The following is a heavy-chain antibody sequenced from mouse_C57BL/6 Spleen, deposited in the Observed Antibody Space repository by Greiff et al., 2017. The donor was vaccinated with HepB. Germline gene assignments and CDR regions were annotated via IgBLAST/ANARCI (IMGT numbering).Heavy chain of an antibody. CDR3: ATYYVSRFAWFAY. V-gene: IGHV3-6*01. CDR1: GYSITSGYY. CDR2: ISYDGSN. Sequence: EVKLQESGPGLVKPSQSLSLTCSVTGYSITSGYYWNWIRQFPGNKLEWMGYISYDGSNNYNPSLKNRISITRDTSKNQFFLKLNSVTTEDTATYYCATYYVSRFAWFAYWGQGTLVTVSA. D-gene: IGHD1-1*01. J-gene: IGHJ3*01.